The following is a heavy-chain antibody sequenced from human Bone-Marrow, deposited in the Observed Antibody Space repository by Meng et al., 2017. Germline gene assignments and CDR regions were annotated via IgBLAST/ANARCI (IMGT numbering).Heavy chain of an antibody. Sequence: GESLKISCAASGFTFSSYEMNWVRQAPGKRLEWVSYISSSGSTIYYADSVKGRFTISRDNAKNSLYLQMNSLRAEDTAVYYCARGDNYDILTGYPSWGQGTLVTGS. D-gene: IGHD3-9*01. V-gene: IGHV3-48*03. J-gene: IGHJ5*02. CDR3: ARGDNYDILTGYPS. CDR1: GFTFSSYE. CDR2: ISSSGSTI.